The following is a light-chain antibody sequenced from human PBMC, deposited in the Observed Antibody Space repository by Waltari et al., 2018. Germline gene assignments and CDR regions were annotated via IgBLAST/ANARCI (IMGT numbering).Light chain of an antibody. CDR2: DVS. CDR3: SSYTSSSTLSVV. J-gene: IGLJ2*01. CDR1: SSDVGGYNY. V-gene: IGLV2-14*01. Sequence: QSALTQPASVSGSPGQSITISCTGTSSDVGGYNYVSWYQQHPGNAPKLRIYDVSNRPSGVSNRFSGAKSGNTASLTISGLQAEDEADYYCSSYTSSSTLSVVFGGGTKLTVL.